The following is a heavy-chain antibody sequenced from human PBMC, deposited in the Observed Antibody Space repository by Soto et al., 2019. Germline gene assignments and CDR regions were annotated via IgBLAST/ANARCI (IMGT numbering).Heavy chain of an antibody. CDR2: IIPIFGTA. J-gene: IGHJ3*02. Sequence: GASVKVSCKASGGTFSSYAISWVRQAPGQGLEWMGGIIPIFGTANYAQKFQGRVTITADESTSTAYMELSSLRSEDTAVYYCARVGGYGGNSPDAFDIWGQGTKVTVSS. CDR1: GGTFSSYA. V-gene: IGHV1-69*13. D-gene: IGHD4-17*01. CDR3: ARVGGYGGNSPDAFDI.